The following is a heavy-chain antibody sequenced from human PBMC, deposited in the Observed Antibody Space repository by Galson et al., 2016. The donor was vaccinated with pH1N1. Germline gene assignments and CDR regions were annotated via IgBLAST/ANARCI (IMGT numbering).Heavy chain of an antibody. J-gene: IGHJ3*02. CDR3: ARGWNLDAFDI. Sequence: SETLSLTCTASGGSISSRYWSWIRQPAGKGLEWIGRVYTSGRTDSNPSLKSRVTMSMDTSNSQFSMILNSVTAADTAVYYCARGWNLDAFDIWGQGTMVTVSS. D-gene: IGHD1-1*01. CDR1: GGSISSRY. CDR2: VYTSGRT. V-gene: IGHV4-4*07.